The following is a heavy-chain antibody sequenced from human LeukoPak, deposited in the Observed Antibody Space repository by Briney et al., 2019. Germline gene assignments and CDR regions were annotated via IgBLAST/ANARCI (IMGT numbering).Heavy chain of an antibody. CDR2: THYSADR. Sequence: SETLSLTCTVCGISLNSYYWSWIRQPPGKGLEWLAYTHYSADRNNNPSVRSRVSMSLDASKNQVSLRLSSVSAAVTAVYFCSRLGYCSGGCCYFDYWGQGILVTVAS. CDR3: SRLGYCSGGCCYFDY. D-gene: IGHD2-15*01. V-gene: IGHV4-59*08. J-gene: IGHJ4*02. CDR1: GISLNSYY.